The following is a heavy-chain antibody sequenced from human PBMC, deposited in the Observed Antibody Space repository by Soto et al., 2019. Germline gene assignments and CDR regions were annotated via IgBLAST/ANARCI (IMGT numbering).Heavy chain of an antibody. V-gene: IGHV3-7*01. D-gene: IGHD1-26*01. Sequence: EVQLVESGGGLVHLGGSRRLSCAASGFTFSSYWMTWVRQAPGKGLEWVANIKHDGSEKYYVDSVKGRFTISRDNARISVFLEMKSLRAEDTAVYSCVRDRSGSYLEGFDYWGQGTLVTVSS. CDR2: IKHDGSEK. CDR1: GFTFSSYW. CDR3: VRDRSGSYLEGFDY. J-gene: IGHJ4*02.